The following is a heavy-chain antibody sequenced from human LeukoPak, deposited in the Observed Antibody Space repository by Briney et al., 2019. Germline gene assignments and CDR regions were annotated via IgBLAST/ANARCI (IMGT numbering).Heavy chain of an antibody. D-gene: IGHD3-10*01. CDR2: IYSGDST. CDR3: ARNSITMVQGVQSQYYFDY. J-gene: IGHJ4*02. CDR1: GFTVSSNY. Sequence: PGGSLRLSCAASGFTVSSNYMSWVRQAPGKGLEWVSVIYSGDSTHYADSVKGRFTISRDNSKNTLYLQMNSLRAEDTAVYYCARNSITMVQGVQSQYYFDYWGQGTLVTVSS. V-gene: IGHV3-53*01.